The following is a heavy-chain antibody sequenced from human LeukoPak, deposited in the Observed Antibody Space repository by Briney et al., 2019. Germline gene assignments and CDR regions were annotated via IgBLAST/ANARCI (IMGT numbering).Heavy chain of an antibody. CDR2: IYYSGNT. D-gene: IGHD1-14*01. V-gene: IGHV4-30-4*01. Sequence: SETLSLTCTVSGGSISSGDCYWSWIRQPPGKGLEWIGYIYYSGNTYYNPSLKSRVTISVDTSKNQFSLKLSSVTAADTAVYYCARGANWNHKAFDIWGQGTMVTVSS. CDR1: GGSISSGDCY. J-gene: IGHJ3*02. CDR3: ARGANWNHKAFDI.